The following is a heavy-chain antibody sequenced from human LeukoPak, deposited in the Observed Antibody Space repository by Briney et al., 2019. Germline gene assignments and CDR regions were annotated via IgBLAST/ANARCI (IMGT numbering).Heavy chain of an antibody. D-gene: IGHD2-2*01. CDR3: AREVPAAINWFAP. V-gene: IGHV4-59*01. Sequence: SETLSLTCTVSGGSISSYYWSWIRQPPGKGLEWIGYIYYSGSTNYNPSLKSRVTISVDTSKNQFSLKLSSVTAADTAVSYCAREVPAAINWFAPWGQGTLVTVSS. CDR1: GGSISSYY. J-gene: IGHJ5*02. CDR2: IYYSGST.